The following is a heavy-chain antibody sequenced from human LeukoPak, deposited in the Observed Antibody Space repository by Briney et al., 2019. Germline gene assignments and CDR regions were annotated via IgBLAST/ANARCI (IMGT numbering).Heavy chain of an antibody. V-gene: IGHV3-23*01. CDR3: TKDPNGDYVGAFDF. CDR1: TFAFSSYA. D-gene: IGHD4-17*01. CDR2: ITATGGI. Sequence: GGSLRPSCAASTFAFSSYAMTWVRQAPGKGLEWVSSITATGGISYADSVKGRFTISRDNSKSTLYLQMNSLRAEDTAVYYCTKDPNGDYVGAFDFWGQGTMVTVSS. J-gene: IGHJ3*01.